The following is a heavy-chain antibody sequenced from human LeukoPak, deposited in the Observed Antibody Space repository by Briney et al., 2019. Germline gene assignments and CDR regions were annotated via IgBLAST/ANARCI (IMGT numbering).Heavy chain of an antibody. D-gene: IGHD6-13*01. Sequence: GGSLRLSCAASGFTFSSYWMHWVRQAPGKALVWVSRINNDGSSTSYADSVKGRFTISRDNAKNTLYLQMNSLRAEDTAVYYCARPTKEGSSWYWWFDPWGQGTLVTVSS. J-gene: IGHJ5*02. CDR1: GFTFSSYW. CDR2: INNDGSST. V-gene: IGHV3-74*01. CDR3: ARPTKEGSSWYWWFDP.